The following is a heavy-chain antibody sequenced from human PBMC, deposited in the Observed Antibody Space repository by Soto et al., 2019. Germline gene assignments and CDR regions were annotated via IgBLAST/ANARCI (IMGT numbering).Heavy chain of an antibody. V-gene: IGHV4-31*03. J-gene: IGHJ4*02. CDR1: GGSITSGGYC. Sequence: QVQLQESGPGLVKPSQTLSLTCTVSGGSITSGGYCWTWIRQHPVKGLAWLGHIYYSGSTSYNPSLKSRVTISIDTPKSQFSLKLTSVTAADTAVYYCARDGDYFGSGSPPLLSKWGQGTLVTVSS. CDR2: IYYSGST. CDR3: ARDGDYFGSGSPPLLSK. D-gene: IGHD3-10*01.